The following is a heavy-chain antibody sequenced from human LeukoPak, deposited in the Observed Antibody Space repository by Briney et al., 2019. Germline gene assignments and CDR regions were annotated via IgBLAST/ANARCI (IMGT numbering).Heavy chain of an antibody. CDR3: VRGSLRLPRSTPDY. CDR2: ISSDGSVT. D-gene: IGHD2-21*02. CDR1: GFSFTNYW. J-gene: IGHJ4*02. V-gene: IGHV3-74*03. Sequence: GGSLRLSCAVPGFSFTNYWMHWVRHDPGEGLVWVSYISSDGSVTKYADSVKGRFTISRDNAVNTLYLQMNSLRVEDTAVYYCVRGSLRLPRSTPDYWGQGTLVTVSS.